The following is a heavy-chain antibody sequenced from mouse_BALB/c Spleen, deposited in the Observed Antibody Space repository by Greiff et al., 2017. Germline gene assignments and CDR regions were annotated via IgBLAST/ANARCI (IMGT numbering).Heavy chain of an antibody. D-gene: IGHD1-1*01. CDR1: GFTFSSYA. Sequence: EVQGVESGGGLVKPGGSLKLSCAASGFTFSSYAMSWVRQTPEKRLEWVASISSGGSTYYPDSVKGRFTISRDNARNILYLQMSSLRSEDTAMYYCARDANYYGSSYGYFDVWGAGTTVTVSS. J-gene: IGHJ1*01. CDR2: ISSGGST. CDR3: ARDANYYGSSYGYFDV. V-gene: IGHV5-6-5*01.